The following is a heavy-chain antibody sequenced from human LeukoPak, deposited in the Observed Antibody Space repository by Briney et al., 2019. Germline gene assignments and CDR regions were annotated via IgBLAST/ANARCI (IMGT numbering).Heavy chain of an antibody. CDR1: GGSISSSSYY. CDR2: INHSGST. V-gene: IGHV4-39*07. CDR3: ARGYYYMDV. J-gene: IGHJ6*03. Sequence: PSETLSLTCTVSGGSISSSSYYWGWIRQPPGKGLEWIGEINHSGSTNYNPSLKSRVTISVDTSKNQFSLKLSSVTAADTAVYYCARGYYYMDVWGKGTTVTVSS.